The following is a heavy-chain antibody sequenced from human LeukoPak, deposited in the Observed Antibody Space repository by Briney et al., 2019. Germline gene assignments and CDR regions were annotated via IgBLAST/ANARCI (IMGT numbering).Heavy chain of an antibody. Sequence: PGGSLRLSCAASGFTFSSYAMHWVHQAPGKGLEWVAVISYDGSNRYYADSVKGRFTISRDNSKNTLYLQMNSLRAEDTAVYYCARGGSSWYDWFDPWGQGTLVTVSS. CDR2: ISYDGSNR. CDR1: GFTFSSYA. V-gene: IGHV3-30-3*01. J-gene: IGHJ5*02. D-gene: IGHD6-13*01. CDR3: ARGGSSWYDWFDP.